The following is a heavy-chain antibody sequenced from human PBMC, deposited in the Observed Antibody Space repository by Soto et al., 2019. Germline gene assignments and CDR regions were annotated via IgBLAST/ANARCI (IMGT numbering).Heavy chain of an antibody. Sequence: LCGGSISSGDYYWSWIRQPPGKGLEWIGYIYYSGSTYYNPSLKSRVTISVDTSKNQFSLKLSSVTAADTAVYYCARDADIGFDYWGQGTLVTVSS. CDR1: GGSISSGDYY. CDR3: ARDADIGFDY. D-gene: IGHD2-15*01. CDR2: IYYSGST. V-gene: IGHV4-30-4*01. J-gene: IGHJ4*02.